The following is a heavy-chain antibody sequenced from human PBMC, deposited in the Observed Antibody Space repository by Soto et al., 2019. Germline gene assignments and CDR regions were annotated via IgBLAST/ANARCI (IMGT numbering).Heavy chain of an antibody. CDR3: ARDPGRRFDY. J-gene: IGHJ4*02. CDR2: MNEDGSQK. Sequence: EVQLVESGGGLVQPGGSLRLSCAVSGFTFRDYWMTWVRLAPGKGLEWVANMNEDGSQKYYVDSVKGRFTISRDNAKDSLYLKMNSLRVDDTAVYYCARDPGRRFDYWGQGTLVTVSS. V-gene: IGHV3-7*03. CDR1: GFTFRDYW. D-gene: IGHD1-1*01.